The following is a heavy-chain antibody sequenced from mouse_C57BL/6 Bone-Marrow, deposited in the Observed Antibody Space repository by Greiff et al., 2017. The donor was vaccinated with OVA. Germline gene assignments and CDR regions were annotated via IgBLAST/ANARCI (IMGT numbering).Heavy chain of an antibody. V-gene: IGHV1-54*01. CDR2: INPGRGGT. CDR3: ARTGYGSSDY. D-gene: IGHD1-1*01. J-gene: IGHJ2*01. CDR1: GYAFTNYL. Sequence: QVQLQQSGAELVRPGTSVKVSCKASGYAFTNYLIAWVQQRPGQGLEWIGVINPGRGGTNYNEKFKGKATLTADKSSSTAYMQLSSLTSEDSAVYFCARTGYGSSDYWGQGTTLTVSS.